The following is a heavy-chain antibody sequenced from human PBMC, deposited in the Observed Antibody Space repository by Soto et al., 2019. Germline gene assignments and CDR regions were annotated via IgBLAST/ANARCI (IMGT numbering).Heavy chain of an antibody. CDR2: IYPGDSDT. D-gene: IGHD2-2*01. CDR3: ARGYCTTTICDPWFDP. Sequence: RESLKISCTGSGYAFTSYWIAWVRQMPGKGLEWMGIIYPGDSDTRYSPSFQGQVTISADKSITTAYLQWSSLKASDTAMYYCARGYCTTTICDPWFDPWGQGTLVTVSS. V-gene: IGHV5-51*01. CDR1: GYAFTSYW. J-gene: IGHJ5*02.